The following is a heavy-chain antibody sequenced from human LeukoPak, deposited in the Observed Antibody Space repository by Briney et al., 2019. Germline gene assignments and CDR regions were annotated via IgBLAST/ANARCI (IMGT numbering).Heavy chain of an antibody. J-gene: IGHJ4*02. CDR1: GYTFTGYY. V-gene: IGHV1-2*02. Sequence: ASVKVSCKASGYTFTGYYMHWVRQAPGQGLEWMGWINPNSGGTNYAQKFQGRVTMTRDTSISTAYMELSRLRPDDTAVYYCARADIAATGGFDYWGQGTLVTVSS. CDR3: ARADIAATGGFDY. CDR2: INPNSGGT. D-gene: IGHD6-25*01.